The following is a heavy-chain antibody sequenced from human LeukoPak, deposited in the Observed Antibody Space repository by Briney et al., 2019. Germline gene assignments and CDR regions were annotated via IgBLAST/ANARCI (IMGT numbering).Heavy chain of an antibody. CDR1: GDSISSSSYY. J-gene: IGHJ3*02. CDR3: ARHRSGATSWWWPFDI. Sequence: SETLSLTCTVSGDSISSSSYYWGWIRQPPGKGLEWIGSIPYSGSTYYNPSLKSRVTISVDTSKNQFSLKLSSVTAADTAVYYCARHRSGATSWWWPFDIWGQGTMVTLSS. CDR2: IPYSGST. D-gene: IGHD2-8*02. V-gene: IGHV4-39*01.